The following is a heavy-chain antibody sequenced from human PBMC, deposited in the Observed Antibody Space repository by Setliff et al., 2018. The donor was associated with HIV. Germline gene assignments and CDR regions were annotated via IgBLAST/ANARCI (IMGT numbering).Heavy chain of an antibody. V-gene: IGHV3-20*01. Sequence: GESPKISCAASGFTFDDYGMSWVRQAPGKGLGWVSGINWNGVSTGYADSVKGRFTISRDNAKNSLYLQMNSLRAEDTALYHCARDLSLTTVTTGGRYGMDVWGQGTTVTVSS. CDR1: GFTFDDYG. CDR2: INWNGVST. D-gene: IGHD4-4*01. CDR3: ARDLSLTTVTTGGRYGMDV. J-gene: IGHJ6*02.